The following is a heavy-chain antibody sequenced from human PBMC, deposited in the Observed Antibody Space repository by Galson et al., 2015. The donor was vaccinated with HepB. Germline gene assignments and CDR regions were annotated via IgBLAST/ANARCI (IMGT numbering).Heavy chain of an antibody. J-gene: IGHJ4*02. Sequence: SLRLSCAASGFTFSYYAMSWVRQAPGKGLEWVSAITPSGDNTYSADSMKGRFTISRDNSQNTLFLRMNSLRADDTAIYFCAKVFPEKTDGWYRQALYYFDSWGQGTRVTVSS. CDR3: AKVFPEKTDGWYRQALYYFDS. CDR2: ITPSGDNT. V-gene: IGHV3-23*01. CDR1: GFTFSYYA. D-gene: IGHD6-19*01.